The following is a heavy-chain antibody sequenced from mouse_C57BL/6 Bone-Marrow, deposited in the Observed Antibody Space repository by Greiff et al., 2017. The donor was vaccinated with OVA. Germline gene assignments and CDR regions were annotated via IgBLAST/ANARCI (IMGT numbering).Heavy chain of an antibody. CDR1: GFTFSDYG. CDR3: APLPYYAMDY. D-gene: IGHD6-1*01. CDR2: ISSGSSTI. J-gene: IGHJ4*01. V-gene: IGHV5-17*01. Sequence: EVHLVESGGGLVKPGGSLKLSCAASGFTFSDYGMHWVRQAPEKGLEWVAYISSGSSTIYYADTVKGRFTISRDNAKNTLFLQMTSLRSEDTAMYYCAPLPYYAMDYWGQGTSVTVSS.